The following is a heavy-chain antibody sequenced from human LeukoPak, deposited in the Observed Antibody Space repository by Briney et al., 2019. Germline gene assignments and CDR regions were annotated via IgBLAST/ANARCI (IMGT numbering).Heavy chain of an antibody. Sequence: GGSLRLSCAASGFTVSSNYMSWVRQAPGKGLGWVSSISSSRSHIYYAHSVKGRLTISRDNAKNSLYVEIHSLRAEGTVVYYCAKDGSGTYEDSWGQGTLVTVSS. CDR3: AKDGSGTYEDS. D-gene: IGHD3-10*01. V-gene: IGHV3-21*01. CDR1: GFTVSSNY. CDR2: ISSSRSHI. J-gene: IGHJ4*02.